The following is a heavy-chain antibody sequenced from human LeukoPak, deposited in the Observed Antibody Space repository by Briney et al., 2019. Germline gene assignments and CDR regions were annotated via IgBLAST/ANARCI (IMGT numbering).Heavy chain of an antibody. D-gene: IGHD1-26*01. J-gene: IGHJ4*02. CDR3: ATPLIVGATNPFDY. V-gene: IGHV3-21*01. Sequence: PGGSLRLSCAASGFTFSSYGMHWVRQAPGKGLEWVSSISSSSSYIYYAGSVKGRFTISRDNAKNSLYLQMNSLRAEDTAVYYCATPLIVGATNPFDYWGQGTLVTVSS. CDR2: ISSSSSYI. CDR1: GFTFSSYG.